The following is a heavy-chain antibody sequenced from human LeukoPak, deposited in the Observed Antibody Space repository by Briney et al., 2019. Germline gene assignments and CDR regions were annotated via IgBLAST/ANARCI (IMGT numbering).Heavy chain of an antibody. CDR3: SRDAPLEPYYFDY. V-gene: IGHV3-21*01. CDR1: GFTFSSYS. D-gene: IGHD3-3*01. CDR2: ISSSSSYI. Sequence: PGGSLRLSCAASGFTFSSYSMNWVRQAPGKGLEWVSSISSSSSYIYYADSVKGRFTISRVNAKNSLYLQMNSLRAEDTAVYYYSRDAPLEPYYFDYWAQGTLVTVSS. J-gene: IGHJ4*02.